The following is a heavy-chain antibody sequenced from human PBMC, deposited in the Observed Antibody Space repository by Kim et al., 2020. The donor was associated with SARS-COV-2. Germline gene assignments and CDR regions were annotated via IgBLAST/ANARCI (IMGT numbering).Heavy chain of an antibody. Sequence: GGSLRLSCAVSGLTFSNAWMSWVRQAPGKGLEWVGRIKSKSDGGTTDFAAPLKGRFTISRDDPRNTLYLQMNSLKTEDTAVYYCTTDGSGPPYSYDMDVWGQGTTVTVSS. D-gene: IGHD3-10*01. CDR1: GLTFSNAW. CDR3: TTDGSGPPYSYDMDV. V-gene: IGHV3-15*01. CDR2: IKSKSDGGTT. J-gene: IGHJ6*02.